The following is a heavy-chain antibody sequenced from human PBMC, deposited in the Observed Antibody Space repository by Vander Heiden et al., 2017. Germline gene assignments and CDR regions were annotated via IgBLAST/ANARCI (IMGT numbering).Heavy chain of an antibody. CDR3: ARDGDYGDYYGLDV. CDR1: AFTFSSYS. D-gene: IGHD4-17*01. V-gene: IGHV3-48*02. Sequence: EVQLVESGGGLVQPGGSLRLACAASAFTFSSYSMNWVRQAPGKGLEWVSYISSRTNTRYYADSVKCRFTISRDNAKNSLSLQMNSLRDEDTAVYYCARDGDYGDYYGLDVWGQGTTVTVSS. J-gene: IGHJ6*02. CDR2: ISSRTNTR.